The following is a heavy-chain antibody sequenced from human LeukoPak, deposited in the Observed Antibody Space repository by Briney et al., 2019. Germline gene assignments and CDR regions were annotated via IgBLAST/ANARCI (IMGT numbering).Heavy chain of an antibody. D-gene: IGHD5-12*01. CDR2: ISSSSSTI. CDR3: AKDAWRRVFYYGLDV. V-gene: IGHV3-48*04. Sequence: GGSLRLSCAASGFTFSAYSMNWVRQAPGKGLECVSYISSSSSTIYYADSVKGRFTISRDNAKNSLYLQMNSLRVEDTALYFCAKDAWRRVFYYGLDVWGQGTSVAVSS. CDR1: GFTFSAYS. J-gene: IGHJ6*02.